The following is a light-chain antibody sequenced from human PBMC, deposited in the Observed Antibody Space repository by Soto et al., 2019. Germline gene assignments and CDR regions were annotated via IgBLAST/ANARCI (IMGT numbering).Light chain of an antibody. CDR3: ATWDDSRNKV. CDR2: NNN. J-gene: IGLJ1*01. V-gene: IGLV1-44*01. CDR1: SSNIGGNT. Sequence: QSVLTQPPSASGTPGQMVTISCSGSSSNIGGNTVNWYQQLPGTAPKLLIYNNNQRPSGVPDRFSGSKSGTSASLAISGLQSEDEADYYCATWDDSRNKVFGTGTKVTVL.